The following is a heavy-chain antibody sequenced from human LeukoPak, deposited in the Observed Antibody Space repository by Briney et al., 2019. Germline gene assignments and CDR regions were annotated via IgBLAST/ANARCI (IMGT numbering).Heavy chain of an antibody. CDR1: GFTFSSYA. CDR3: AKDPVDGIWAEYFQH. V-gene: IGHV3-23*01. Sequence: GGSLRLSCAASGFTFSSYAMSWVRQAPGKGLEWVSAISGSGGSTYYADSVKGRFTISRDNSKNTLYLQMNSLRAEDTAVYYCAKDPVDGIWAEYFQHWGQGTLVTVSS. J-gene: IGHJ1*01. CDR2: ISGSGGST. D-gene: IGHD6-19*01.